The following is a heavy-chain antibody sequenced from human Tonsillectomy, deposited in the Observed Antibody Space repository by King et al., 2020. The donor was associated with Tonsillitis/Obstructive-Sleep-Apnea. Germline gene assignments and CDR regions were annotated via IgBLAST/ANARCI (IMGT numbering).Heavy chain of an antibody. J-gene: IGHJ4*02. CDR1: GGSISSYS. CDR3: ARAQASSDFWSGFDY. CDR2: ISYSGST. Sequence: QLQESGPGLVKPSETLSLTCSVSGGSISSYSWNWLRQPPGKGLEWIGYISYSGSTNYNPSLKSRVTISADTSKNQFSLKLSSVTAADTAVYYCARAQASSDFWSGFDYWGQGTLVTVSS. D-gene: IGHD3-3*01. V-gene: IGHV4-59*01.